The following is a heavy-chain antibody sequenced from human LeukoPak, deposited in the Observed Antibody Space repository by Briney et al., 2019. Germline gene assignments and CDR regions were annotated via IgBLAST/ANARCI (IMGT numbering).Heavy chain of an antibody. CDR1: GSSISSYY. J-gene: IGHJ4*02. CDR3: ARHPLGYYGSGTYYNGGYFDY. CDR2: IYYSGST. Sequence: PSETLSLTCTVSGSSISSYYWSWIRQPPGKGLEWIGCIYYSGSTNYNPSLKSRVTISVDTSKNQFSLKLSSVTAADTAVYYCARHPLGYYGSGTYYNGGYFDYWGQGTLVTVSS. D-gene: IGHD3-10*01. V-gene: IGHV4-59*08.